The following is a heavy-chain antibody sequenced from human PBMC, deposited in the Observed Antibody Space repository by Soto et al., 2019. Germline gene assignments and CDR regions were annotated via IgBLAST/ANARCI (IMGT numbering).Heavy chain of an antibody. J-gene: IGHJ4*02. CDR1: GFSLSSTRMA. D-gene: IGHD6-19*01. CDR2: IYWDDDK. V-gene: IGHV2-5*02. Sequence: QITLKESGPTLVKPTQTLTLTCTFSGFSLSSTRMAVGWIRQPPGKALEWLALIYWDDDKRYSPFLKSRLTITKDTSKHQVVLTRSNMDPVDTARYYCAHIVVAGLGYYFDYWGQGTLVTVSS. CDR3: AHIVVAGLGYYFDY.